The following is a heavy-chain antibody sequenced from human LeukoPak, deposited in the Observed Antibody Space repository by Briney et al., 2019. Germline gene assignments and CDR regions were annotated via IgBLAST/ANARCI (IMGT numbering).Heavy chain of an antibody. CDR1: GFTFGTYG. V-gene: IGHV3-48*04. CDR2: ISSRSDSE. Sequence: GGSLRLSCASSGFTFGTYGMNWVRQAPEKGLEWVSYISSRSDSENYADSVKGRFTISRDNAKNSLYLQMNSLRAEDTAVYYCAREKTIVGASAAFDIWGQGTMVTVSS. CDR3: AREKTIVGASAAFDI. J-gene: IGHJ3*02. D-gene: IGHD1-26*01.